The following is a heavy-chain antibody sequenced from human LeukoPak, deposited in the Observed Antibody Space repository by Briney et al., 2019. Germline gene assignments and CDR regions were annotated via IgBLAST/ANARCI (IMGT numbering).Heavy chain of an antibody. CDR2: INHSGST. J-gene: IGHJ4*02. CDR1: GGSFSGYY. D-gene: IGHD4-17*01. Sequence: SETLSLTCAVHGGSFSGYYWSWIRQPPGKGLEWIGEINHSGSTNYNPSLKSRVTISVDTSKNQFSLKLSSVTAADTAVYYCAREGVTTPFDYWGQGTLVTVSS. V-gene: IGHV4-34*01. CDR3: AREGVTTPFDY.